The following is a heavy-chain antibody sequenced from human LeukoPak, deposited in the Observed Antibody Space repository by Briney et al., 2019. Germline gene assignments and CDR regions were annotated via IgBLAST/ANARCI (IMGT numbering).Heavy chain of an antibody. V-gene: IGHV3-11*01. J-gene: IGHJ4*02. D-gene: IGHD2-21*02. CDR2: ISSSGSTI. CDR1: GFTFSDYY. Sequence: GGSLRLSCAASGFTFSDYYMSWIRQAPGKGLEWVSYISSSGSTIYYADSVKGRFTISSDNAKNSLYLQMNSLRAEDTAVYYRARVENIVVVTPFDYWGQGTLVTVSS. CDR3: ARVENIVVVTPFDY.